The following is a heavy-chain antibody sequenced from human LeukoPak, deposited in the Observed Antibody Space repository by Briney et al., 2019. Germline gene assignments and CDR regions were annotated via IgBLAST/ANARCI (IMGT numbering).Heavy chain of an antibody. CDR3: ARGLRYFDWLFDY. CDR1: GYTFTGYY. J-gene: IGHJ4*02. D-gene: IGHD3-9*01. V-gene: IGHV1-2*02. CDR2: INPNSGGT. Sequence: GASVKVSCKASGYTFTGYYMHWVRQAPGQGLEWMGWINPNSGGTNYAQKFQGRVTMTRDTSISTAYMELSRPRSDDTAVYYCARGLRYFDWLFDYWGQGTLVTVSS.